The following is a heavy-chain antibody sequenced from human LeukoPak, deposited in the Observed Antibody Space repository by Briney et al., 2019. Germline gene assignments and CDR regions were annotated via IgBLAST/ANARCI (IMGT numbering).Heavy chain of an antibody. V-gene: IGHV1-8*02. J-gene: IGHJ4*02. CDR2: MNPNRDNT. Sequence: GASVTVSFTATGYTFTNYDINWVRQPTGQGLEWKGWMNPNRDNTGYPQKFQGRVTMTWNTSITTAYMQLSSLRSEDTAVYYCASGSYFIDFWGQATLVTVSS. D-gene: IGHD1-26*01. CDR3: ASGSYFIDF. CDR1: GYTFTNYD.